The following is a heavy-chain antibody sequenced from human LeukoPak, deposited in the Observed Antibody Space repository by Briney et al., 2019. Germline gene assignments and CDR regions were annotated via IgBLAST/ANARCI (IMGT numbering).Heavy chain of an antibody. CDR1: GFTFSDYY. CDR3: ARGRLVVVAATAYGGAFDI. J-gene: IGHJ3*02. CDR2: ISSSGSPI. V-gene: IGHV3-11*04. Sequence: PGGSLSLSCAASGFTFSDYYMSWIRQAPGKGLEWVSYISSSGSPIYYADSVKGRFTISRDNAKNSLYLQMNSLRAEDTAVYYCARGRLVVVAATAYGGAFDIWGQGTMVTVSS. D-gene: IGHD2-15*01.